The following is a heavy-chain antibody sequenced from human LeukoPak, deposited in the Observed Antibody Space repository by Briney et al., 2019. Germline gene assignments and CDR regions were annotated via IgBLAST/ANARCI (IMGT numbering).Heavy chain of an antibody. CDR2: ISGSGGST. V-gene: IGHV3-23*01. Sequence: ETLSLTCAVYGGSFSGYYWSWVRQAPGKGLEWVSAISGSGGSTYYAGSVKGRFTISRDNSKNTLYLQMDSLRAEDTAVYYCANALPTGDIVVVVAAYELTNWGQGTLVTVSS. CDR1: GGSFSGYY. CDR3: ANALPTGDIVVVVAAYELTN. D-gene: IGHD2-15*01. J-gene: IGHJ4*02.